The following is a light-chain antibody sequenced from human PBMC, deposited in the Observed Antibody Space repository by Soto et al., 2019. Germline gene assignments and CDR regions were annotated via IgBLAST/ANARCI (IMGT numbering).Light chain of an antibody. CDR2: DVS. CDR3: CSYGGNFYV. V-gene: IGLV2-11*01. CDR1: SGDVGGYDF. Sequence: QSALTQPRSVSGYPGQSVTISCPGTSGDVGGYDFVSWYQHHPGKVPKLMIFDVSKRPSGVPDRFSGSKSGSTASLTISGLQAEDGADYYCCSYGGNFYVVGTGTKVTVL. J-gene: IGLJ1*01.